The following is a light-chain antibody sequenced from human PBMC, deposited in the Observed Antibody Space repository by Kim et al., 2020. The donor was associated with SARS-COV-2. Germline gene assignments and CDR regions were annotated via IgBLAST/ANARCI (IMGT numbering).Light chain of an antibody. J-gene: IGKJ4*01. V-gene: IGKV1-12*01. Sequence: AAVRDRVTITCRASQSISSWLAWYQQKPGKAPKLLIFPASSLESGVPSRFSGSGSGTDFPLTLSSLQPEDFATYYCQQANNFPLTFGGGTKVDIK. CDR1: QSISSW. CDR3: QQANNFPLT. CDR2: PAS.